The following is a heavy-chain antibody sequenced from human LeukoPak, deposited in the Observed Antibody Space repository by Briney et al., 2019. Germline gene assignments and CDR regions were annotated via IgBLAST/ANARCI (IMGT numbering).Heavy chain of an antibody. CDR1: GGTFSSYA. J-gene: IGHJ4*02. Sequence: GASVKVSCKASGGTFSSYAISWVRQAPGLGLEWMGGIIPIFGTANYAQKFQGRVTITADESTSTAYMELSSLRSEDTAVYYCARAVRQYCSSTSCYVFDYWGQGTLVTVSS. CDR3: ARAVRQYCSSTSCYVFDY. CDR2: IIPIFGTA. V-gene: IGHV1-69*13. D-gene: IGHD2-2*01.